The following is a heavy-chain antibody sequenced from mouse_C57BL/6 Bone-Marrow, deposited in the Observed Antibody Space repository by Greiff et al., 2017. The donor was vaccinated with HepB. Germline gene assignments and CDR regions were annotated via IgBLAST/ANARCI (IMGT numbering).Heavy chain of an antibody. CDR1: GFNIKNTY. V-gene: IGHV14-3*01. CDR2: IDPANGNT. Sequence: EVKLQQSVAELVRPGASVKLSCTASGFNIKNTYMHWVKQRPEQGLEWIGRIDPANGNTKYAPKFQGKATITADTSSNTAYLQLSSLTSEDTAIYYCARGSITTVVATKYFDVWGTGTTVTVSS. D-gene: IGHD1-1*01. J-gene: IGHJ1*03. CDR3: ARGSITTVVATKYFDV.